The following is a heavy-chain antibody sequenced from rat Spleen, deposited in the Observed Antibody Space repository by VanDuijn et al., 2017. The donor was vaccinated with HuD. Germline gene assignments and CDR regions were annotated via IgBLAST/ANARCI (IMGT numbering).Heavy chain of an antibody. J-gene: IGHJ4*01. D-gene: IGHD4-3*01. CDR3: ARNAYNSGVMDA. V-gene: IGHV2-30*01. Sequence: QVQLKESGPGLVQPSQTLSLTCTVSGFSLTSYNVHWVRQPTGKGLEWMGVIWTGGSTDYNSAIKSRLSISRDTSKSQVFLKMNSLQTEDTAMYFCARNAYNSGVMDAWGQGTSVTVSS. CDR2: IWTGGST. CDR1: GFSLTSYN.